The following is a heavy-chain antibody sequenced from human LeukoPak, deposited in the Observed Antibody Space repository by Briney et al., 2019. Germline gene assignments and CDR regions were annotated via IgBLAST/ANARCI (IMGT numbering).Heavy chain of an antibody. CDR2: IYYSGST. Sequence: SETLSLTCTVSGGSISSYYWSWIRQPPGKGLEWIGYIYYSGSTNYNPSLKSRVTISVDTSKNQFSLKLSSVTAADTAVYYCARDRCSGGSCYSDYWGQGTLVTVSS. V-gene: IGHV4-59*01. CDR1: GGSISSYY. CDR3: ARDRCSGGSCYSDY. D-gene: IGHD2-15*01. J-gene: IGHJ4*02.